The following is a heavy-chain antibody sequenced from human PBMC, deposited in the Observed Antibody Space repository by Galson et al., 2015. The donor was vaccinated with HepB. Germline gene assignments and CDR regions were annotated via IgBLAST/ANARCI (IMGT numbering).Heavy chain of an antibody. J-gene: IGHJ4*02. CDR2: TYHSGST. D-gene: IGHD5-18*01. V-gene: IGHV4-30-2*01. Sequence: TLSLTCAVSGGSISSGGYSWSWIRQPPGKGLEWIGYTYHSGSTYYNPSLKSRVTISVDRSKNQFSPKLSSVTAADTAVYYCARTIQRNYFDYWGQGTLVTVSS. CDR3: ARTIQRNYFDY. CDR1: GGSISSGGYS.